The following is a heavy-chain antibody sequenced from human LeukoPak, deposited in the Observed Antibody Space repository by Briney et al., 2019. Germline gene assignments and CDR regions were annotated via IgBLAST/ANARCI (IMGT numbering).Heavy chain of an antibody. CDR1: GGTFSSYA. Sequence: SVKVSCKASGGTFSSYAISWVRQAPGQGLEWMGGVIPIFGTANYAQKFQGRVTITADESTSTAYMELSSLRSEDTAVYYCARDNDACGYSYGYCYFDYWGQGTLVTVSS. J-gene: IGHJ4*02. CDR2: VIPIFGTA. V-gene: IGHV1-69*13. D-gene: IGHD5-18*01. CDR3: ARDNDACGYSYGYCYFDY.